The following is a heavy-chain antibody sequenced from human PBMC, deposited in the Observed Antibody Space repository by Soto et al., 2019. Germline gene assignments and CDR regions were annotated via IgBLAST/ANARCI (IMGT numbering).Heavy chain of an antibody. V-gene: IGHV3-11*01. CDR3: ARDLSSSSDY. CDR1: GFTFSGYY. J-gene: IGHJ4*02. CDR2: ISSSGTTI. D-gene: IGHD6-6*01. Sequence: QVQLVESGGGLVKPGGSLRLSCAASGFTFSGYYMSWIRQAPGKGLEWVSYISSSGTTIKYADSVKGRFSISRDNTKNSVYLQMNSLRAEDTAVYYCARDLSSSSDYWGLGTLVTVSS.